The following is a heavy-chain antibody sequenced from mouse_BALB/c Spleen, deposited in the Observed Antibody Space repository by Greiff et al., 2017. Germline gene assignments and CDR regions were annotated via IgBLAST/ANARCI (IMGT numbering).Heavy chain of an antibody. V-gene: IGHV1-9*01. CDR2: ILPGSGST. J-gene: IGHJ2*01. D-gene: IGHD2-10*01. CDR3: ARKAYYGNYQYYFDY. CDR1: GYTFSSYW. Sequence: QVQLKQSGAELMKPGASVTISCKATGYTFSSYWIEWVKQRPGHGLEWIGEILPGSGSTNYNEKFKGKATFTADTSSNTAYMQLSSLTSEDSAVYYCARKAYYGNYQYYFDYWGQGTTLTVSS.